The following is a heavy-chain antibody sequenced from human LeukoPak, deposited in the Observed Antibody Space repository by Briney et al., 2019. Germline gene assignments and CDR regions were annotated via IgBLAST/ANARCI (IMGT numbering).Heavy chain of an antibody. D-gene: IGHD5-18*01. CDR1: GYSFTSYW. CDR2: IYPGDSDT. Sequence: GESLKISCKGSGYSFTSYWIGWVRQMPGKGLEWMGIIYPGDSDTRYSPSFQGQVTISADKSISTAYLQWSSLKASDTAMYYCARGKLVDTAILNYGMDVWGQGTTVTVSS. CDR3: ARGKLVDTAILNYGMDV. J-gene: IGHJ6*02. V-gene: IGHV5-51*01.